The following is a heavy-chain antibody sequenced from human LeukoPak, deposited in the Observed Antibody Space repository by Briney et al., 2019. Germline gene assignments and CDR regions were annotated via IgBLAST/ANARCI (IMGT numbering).Heavy chain of an antibody. Sequence: ASVTVSCKTSGYTFTGYYMHWVGQAPGQGLEWMGWIDPNSGGTNYAQKFQGRVTMTRDMSIGTAYMELSGLTSDDTAVYYCARGYYDRGSLYYFDYWGQGTLVTVSS. V-gene: IGHV1-2*02. CDR1: GYTFTGYY. J-gene: IGHJ4*02. CDR2: IDPNSGGT. CDR3: ARGYYDRGSLYYFDY. D-gene: IGHD3-22*01.